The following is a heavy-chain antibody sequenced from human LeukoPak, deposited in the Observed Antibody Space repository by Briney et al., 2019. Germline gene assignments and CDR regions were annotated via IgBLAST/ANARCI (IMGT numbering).Heavy chain of an antibody. Sequence: GGSLRRSCAASGFTFSSYSMNWVRQAPGKGLEWVSSISSSSSSYIYYADSVKGRFTISRDNAKNSLYLQMNSLRAEDTAVYYCARPGYCSGDTCYVAFDIWGQGTMVTVSS. D-gene: IGHD2-15*01. CDR2: ISSSSSSYI. V-gene: IGHV3-21*01. CDR1: GFTFSSYS. CDR3: ARPGYCSGDTCYVAFDI. J-gene: IGHJ3*02.